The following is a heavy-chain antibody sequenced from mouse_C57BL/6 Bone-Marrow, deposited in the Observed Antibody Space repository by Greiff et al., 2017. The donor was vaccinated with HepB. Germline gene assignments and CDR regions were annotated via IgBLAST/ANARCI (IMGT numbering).Heavy chain of an antibody. D-gene: IGHD1-1*01. Sequence: VQLKESGPELVKPGASVKISCKASGYSFTDYNMNWVKQSNGKSLEWIGVINPNYGTTSYNQKFKGKATLTVDQSSSTAYMQLNSLTSEDSAVYYCARSYYGSSYRWYFDVWGTGTTVTVSS. CDR1: GYSFTDYN. CDR2: INPNYGTT. V-gene: IGHV1-39*01. CDR3: ARSYYGSSYRWYFDV. J-gene: IGHJ1*03.